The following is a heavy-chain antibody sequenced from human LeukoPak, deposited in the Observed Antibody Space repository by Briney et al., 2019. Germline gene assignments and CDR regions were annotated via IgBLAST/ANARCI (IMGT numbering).Heavy chain of an antibody. Sequence: SETLSLTCTVSGGSISRYYWSWIRQPPGKGLEWIGYIYYSGSTNYNPSLKSRVTISVDTSKNQFSLKLSSVTAADTAVYYCARVPQLGVIDYWGQGTLVTVSS. CDR1: GGSISRYY. CDR3: ARVPQLGVIDY. D-gene: IGHD1-1*01. V-gene: IGHV4-59*01. CDR2: IYYSGST. J-gene: IGHJ4*02.